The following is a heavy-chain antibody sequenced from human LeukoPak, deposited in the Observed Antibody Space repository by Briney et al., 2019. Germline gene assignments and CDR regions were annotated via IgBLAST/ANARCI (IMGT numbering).Heavy chain of an antibody. V-gene: IGHV1-18*01. CDR3: ARAVLLRGWFDP. CDR2: ISAYNGNT. D-gene: IGHD2-21*01. Sequence: ASVKVSCKAFGYTFTSYGISWVRQAPGQGLEWMGWISAYNGNTNYAQKLQGRVTMTTDTSTSTAYTELRSLRSDDTAVYYCARAVLLRGWFDPWGQGTLVTVSS. CDR1: GYTFTSYG. J-gene: IGHJ5*02.